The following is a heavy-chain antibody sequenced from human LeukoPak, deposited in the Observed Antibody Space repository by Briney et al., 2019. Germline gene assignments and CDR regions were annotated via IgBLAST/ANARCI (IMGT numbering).Heavy chain of an antibody. CDR1: GYTFTSYD. CDR2: MNPNSGNT. CDR3: ARVPRSNYDILTGYYNYYYMDV. D-gene: IGHD3-9*01. Sequence: ASVKVSCKASGYTFTSYDINWVRQATGQGLEWMGWMNPNSGNTGYAQKFQGRVTMTRNTSISTAYMELSSLRSEDTAVYYCARVPRSNYDILTGYYNYYYMDVWGKGTTVTVSS. V-gene: IGHV1-8*01. J-gene: IGHJ6*03.